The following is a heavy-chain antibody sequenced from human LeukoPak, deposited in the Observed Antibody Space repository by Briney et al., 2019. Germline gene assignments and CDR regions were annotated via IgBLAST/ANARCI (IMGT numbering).Heavy chain of an antibody. J-gene: IGHJ5*02. D-gene: IGHD3-3*01. CDR1: GGSISSSSYY. CDR3: ARSSYYDFWSGYYANWFDP. CDR2: IYYSGST. Sequence: PSETLSLTCTVSGGSISSSSYYWGWIRQPPGKGLEWIGSIYYSGSTYYNPSLKSRVTISVDTSKNQFSLKLSSVTAADTAVYYCARSSYYDFWSGYYANWFDPWGQGTLVIVSS. V-gene: IGHV4-39*01.